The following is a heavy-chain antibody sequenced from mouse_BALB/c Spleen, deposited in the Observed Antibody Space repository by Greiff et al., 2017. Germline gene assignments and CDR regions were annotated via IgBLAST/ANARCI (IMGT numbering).Heavy chain of an antibody. CDR1: GFNIKDTY. V-gene: IGHV14-3*02. CDR3: ARDGYYVNWYFDV. J-gene: IGHJ1*01. CDR2: IDPANGNT. D-gene: IGHD2-3*01. Sequence: VQLQQSGAELVKPGASVKLSCTASGFNIKDTYMHWVKQRPEQGLEWIGRIDPANGNTKYDPKFQGKATITADTSSNTAYLQLSSLTSEDTAVYYCARDGYYVNWYFDVWGAGTTVTVSS.